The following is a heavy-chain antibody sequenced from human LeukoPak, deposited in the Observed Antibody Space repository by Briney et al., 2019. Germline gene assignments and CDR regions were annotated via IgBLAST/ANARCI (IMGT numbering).Heavy chain of an antibody. CDR2: FQYDGTNK. CDR3: ARGQYCTGGVCYGTDPFDI. CDR1: GFTFSTYG. D-gene: IGHD2-8*02. Sequence: GGSLRLSCAASGFTFSTYGMHWVRQAPGKGLEWVAVFQYDGTNKYYADSVKGRFTISRDNSKNTLYLPMDSLRPEDTAVYYCARGQYCTGGVCYGTDPFDIWGQGTMVTVSS. J-gene: IGHJ3*02. V-gene: IGHV3-30*02.